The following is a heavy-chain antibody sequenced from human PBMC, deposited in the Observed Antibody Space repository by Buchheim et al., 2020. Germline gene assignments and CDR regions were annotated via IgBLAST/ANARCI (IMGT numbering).Heavy chain of an antibody. CDR2: IWYDGSNK. J-gene: IGHJ4*02. CDR3: ARDSYSSYFDY. D-gene: IGHD2-21*01. V-gene: IGHV3-33*01. CDR1: GFTFSSYG. Sequence: QVQLVESGGGVVQPGRSLRLSCAASGFTFSSYGMHWVRQAPGKGLEWVAVIWYDGSNKDYADSVKGRFTISRDNSKNTLYLQMNSLRAEDTAVYYCARDSYSSYFDYWGQGTL.